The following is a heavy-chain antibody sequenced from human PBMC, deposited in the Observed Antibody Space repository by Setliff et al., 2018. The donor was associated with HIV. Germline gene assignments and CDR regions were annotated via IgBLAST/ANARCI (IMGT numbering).Heavy chain of an antibody. CDR1: GDPIFIGGYY. CDR2: IYYSGST. V-gene: IGHV4-31*03. Sequence: SETLSLTCTVSGDPIFIGGYYWSWIRQHPGKGLEWIGYIYYSGSTYYNPSLKSRVTMSVDTSKNQFSLKLSSVTAADTAVYYCAREGARHYGSGRYHSWFDPWGQGTQVTVSS. CDR3: AREGARHYGSGRYHSWFDP. D-gene: IGHD3-10*01. J-gene: IGHJ5*02.